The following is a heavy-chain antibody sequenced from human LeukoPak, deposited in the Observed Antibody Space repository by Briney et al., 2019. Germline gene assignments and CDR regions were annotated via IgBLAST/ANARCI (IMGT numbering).Heavy chain of an antibody. CDR1: GFTFSNFW. V-gene: IGHV3-48*01. J-gene: IGHJ3*02. CDR2: ISSSSGTM. D-gene: IGHD1-26*01. CDR3: ARGGNYYNEAFDI. Sequence: GGSLRLSCAVSGFTFSNFWMSWVRQAPGKGLEWISYISSSSGTMLYSDSVKGRFTISRDNARNSLFLPMSSLRAEDTAVYFCARGGNYYNEAFDIWGRGTMVTVSS.